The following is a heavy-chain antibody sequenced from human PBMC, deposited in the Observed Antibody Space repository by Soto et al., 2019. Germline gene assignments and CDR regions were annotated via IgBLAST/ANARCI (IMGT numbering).Heavy chain of an antibody. D-gene: IGHD1-7*01. CDR1: GGSIVDYY. CDR2: IYYTGNT. J-gene: IGHJ5*02. CDR3: ARDVNRWELRGFFDP. V-gene: IGHV4-59*01. Sequence: ETLSLTCSVSGGSIVDYYWSWIRQPPGKGLEWIGFIYYTGNTRYNPSLGSRVTISLDTSKNQFSLKLTSATAADTAFYYCARDVNRWELRGFFDPWGRGALVTV.